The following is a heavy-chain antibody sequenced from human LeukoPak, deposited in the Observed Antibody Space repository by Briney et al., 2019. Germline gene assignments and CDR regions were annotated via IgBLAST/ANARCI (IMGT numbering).Heavy chain of an antibody. CDR2: ISWDGGDT. CDR1: GFTFNDYT. J-gene: IGHJ6*03. V-gene: IGHV3-43*01. D-gene: IGHD1-26*01. CDR3: AKDSNSGSYYMDV. Sequence: PGGSLRLSCAAAGFTFNDYTMYWVRHAPGKGVEWGSLISWDGGDTYYADSVKGRFTISRDKSKNSLYLQMNSLRTEDTALYYCAKDSNSGSYYMDVWGKGTTVTVSS.